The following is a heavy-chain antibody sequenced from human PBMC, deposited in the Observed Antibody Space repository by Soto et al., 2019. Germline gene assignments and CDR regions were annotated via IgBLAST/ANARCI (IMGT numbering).Heavy chain of an antibody. J-gene: IGHJ5*02. V-gene: IGHV1-3*01. CDR2: INAGNGNT. Sequence: ASVKVSCKASGYTFTSYAMHWVRQAPGQRLEWMGWINAGNGNTKYSQKFQGRVTITRDTSASTAYMELSSLRSEDTAVYYCATDHLRRSSSGNWFDPWRQRTLVTVSS. CDR1: GYTFTSYA. D-gene: IGHD6-6*01. CDR3: ATDHLRRSSSGNWFDP.